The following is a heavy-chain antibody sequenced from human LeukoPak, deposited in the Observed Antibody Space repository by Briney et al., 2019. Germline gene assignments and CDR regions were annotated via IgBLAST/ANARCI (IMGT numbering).Heavy chain of an antibody. CDR2: IRYDGRNK. D-gene: IGHD3-10*01. CDR3: AKDYGSGSYGYYYYYMDV. J-gene: IGHJ6*03. Sequence: GGSLRLSRAGSGFTFSNYSMHGVGQAPRKGLEWVAFIRYDGRNKYYADSVKGRFTISRDNAKNTLYLQMNSLRAEDTAVYYCAKDYGSGSYGYYYYYMDVWGKGTTVTISS. V-gene: IGHV3-30*02. CDR1: GFTFSNYS.